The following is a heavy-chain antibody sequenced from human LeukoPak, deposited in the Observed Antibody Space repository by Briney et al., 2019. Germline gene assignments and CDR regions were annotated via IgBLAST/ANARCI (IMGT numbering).Heavy chain of an antibody. CDR3: AREIIAARPDYFDY. CDR2: IYHSGST. V-gene: IGHV4-38-2*02. D-gene: IGHD6-6*01. J-gene: IGHJ4*02. CDR1: TYSVSSVYY. Sequence: PSETLSLTCAVSTYSVSSVYYWCCLQQPPGKGLEWIGSIYHSGSTYYNPSLKSRATISVDTSKNQFSLKLSSVTAADTAVYYCAREIIAARPDYFDYWGQGTLVTVSS.